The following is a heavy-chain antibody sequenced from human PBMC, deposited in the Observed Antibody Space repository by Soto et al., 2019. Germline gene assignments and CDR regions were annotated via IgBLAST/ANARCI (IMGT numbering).Heavy chain of an antibody. CDR3: ARVDNGETIAAAGYYYGMDV. CDR2: IIPIFGTA. J-gene: IGHJ6*02. V-gene: IGHV1-69*13. D-gene: IGHD6-13*01. CDR1: GGTFSSYA. Sequence: SVKVSCKASGGTFSSYAISWVRQAPGQGLEWMGGIIPIFGTANYAQKFQGRVTITADESTSTAYMELSSLRSEDTAVYYCARVDNGETIAAAGYYYGMDVWGQGTTVTVSS.